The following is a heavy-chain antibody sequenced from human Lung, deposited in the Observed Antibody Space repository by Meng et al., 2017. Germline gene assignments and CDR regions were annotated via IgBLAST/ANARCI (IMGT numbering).Heavy chain of an antibody. CDR1: GVCLRDYY. CDR2: INHSGST. V-gene: IGHV4-34*01. Sequence: QQWGAGLLHPAETRSLTRGVSGVCLRDYYWSWIRQPPGKGLEWIGEINHSGSTNYNPSLESRATISVDTSQNNLSLKLSSVTAADSAVYYCARGPTTMAHDFDYWGQGTLVTVSS. J-gene: IGHJ4*02. D-gene: IGHD4-11*01. CDR3: ARGPTTMAHDFDY.